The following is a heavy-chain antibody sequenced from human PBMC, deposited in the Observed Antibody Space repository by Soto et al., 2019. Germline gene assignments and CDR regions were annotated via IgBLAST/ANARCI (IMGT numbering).Heavy chain of an antibody. V-gene: IGHV4-30-4*01. CDR3: ARLTGAEKDFDS. Sequence: PSETLSLTCTVSGGSISSGDYYWSWIRQPPGKGLEWIGYIYYSGSTYNPSLKSRVTISVHTSKNQFSLKLSSVTAADTAVYYCARLTGAEKDFDSWGQGTLVTVSS. J-gene: IGHJ4*02. D-gene: IGHD7-27*01. CDR2: IYYSGST. CDR1: GGSISSGDYY.